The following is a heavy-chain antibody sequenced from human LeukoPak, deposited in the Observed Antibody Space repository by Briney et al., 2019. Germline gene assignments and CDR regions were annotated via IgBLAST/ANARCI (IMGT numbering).Heavy chain of an antibody. CDR3: TRGIAKTCMNC. CDR2: IRSKTYGETT. CDR1: GFTFCDNA. J-gene: IGHJ4*02. Sequence: SLRLSCTASGFTFCDNAMTWVRQAPGRGLEWVGLIRSKTYGETTEYAASVKGRLTISRDDSKSIAYLQMNSLKSEGTAVYYCTRGIAKTCMNCWGQGTLVTVSA. V-gene: IGHV3-49*04. D-gene: IGHD2-8*01.